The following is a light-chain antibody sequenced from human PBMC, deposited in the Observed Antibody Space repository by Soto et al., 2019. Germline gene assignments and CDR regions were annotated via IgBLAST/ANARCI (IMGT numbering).Light chain of an antibody. CDR3: QQYNDAPWT. Sequence: DIQLTQSPSSLSASVGDRVIITCRASQSISTFLNWYQHRPGKAPKLLIYSASTLQSGVPSRFSGSGSGTDFTLTISSLQPEDVATYYCQQYNDAPWTFGPGTKVEIK. CDR2: SAS. V-gene: IGKV1-27*01. J-gene: IGKJ1*01. CDR1: QSISTF.